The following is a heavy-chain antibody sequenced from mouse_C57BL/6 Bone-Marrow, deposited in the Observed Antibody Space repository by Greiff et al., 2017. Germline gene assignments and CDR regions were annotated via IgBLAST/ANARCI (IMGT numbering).Heavy chain of an antibody. CDR2: IYPRDSST. CDR1: GYTFTSYD. D-gene: IGHD1-1*01. Sequence: QVHVKQSGPELVKPGASVKLSCKASGYTFTSYDINWVKQRPGQGLEWIGWIYPRDSSTKYNEKFKGKATLTVDTSSSTAYMELHSLTSEDSAVYFCARLEFDGSSGDWYFDVWGTGTTVTVSS. J-gene: IGHJ1*03. CDR3: ARLEFDGSSGDWYFDV. V-gene: IGHV1-85*01.